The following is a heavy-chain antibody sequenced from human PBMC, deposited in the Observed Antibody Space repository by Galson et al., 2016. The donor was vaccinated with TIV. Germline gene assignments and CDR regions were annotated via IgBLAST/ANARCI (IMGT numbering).Heavy chain of an antibody. Sequence: SLRLSCAVSGFSLNDYGTHWVRQAPGKGMEWVAVKGYDGIPKYYADPVNGRFTISKATSTTTLSLQMDSLTREDTAMYYCAMSAAFGTRIWYVFDSWGQGTLVTVSS. CDR3: AMSAAFGTRIWYVFDS. CDR2: KGYDGIPK. V-gene: IGHV3-33*01. CDR1: GFSLNDYG. D-gene: IGHD6-13*01. J-gene: IGHJ4*02.